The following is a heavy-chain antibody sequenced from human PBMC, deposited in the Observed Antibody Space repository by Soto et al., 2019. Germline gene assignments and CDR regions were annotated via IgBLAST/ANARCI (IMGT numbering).Heavy chain of an antibody. Sequence: GGSLRLSCAASGFTFSSYSMNWVRQAPGKGLEWVSYISSSSSTIYYADSVKGRFTISRDNAKNSLYLQMNSLRAEDTAVYYCARDIVVVPAAMRDDYWGQGTLVTVSS. CDR3: ARDIVVVPAAMRDDY. CDR1: GFTFSSYS. D-gene: IGHD2-2*01. V-gene: IGHV3-48*01. J-gene: IGHJ4*02. CDR2: ISSSSSTI.